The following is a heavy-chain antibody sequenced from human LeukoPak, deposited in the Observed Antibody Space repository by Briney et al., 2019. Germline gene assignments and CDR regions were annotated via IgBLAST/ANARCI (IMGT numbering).Heavy chain of an antibody. CDR2: ISSSGSTI. J-gene: IGHJ6*03. D-gene: IGHD3-9*01. V-gene: IGHV3-48*03. Sequence: GGSLRLSCAASGFTFSSYEMNWVRQAPGKGLEWVSYISSSGSTIYYADSVKGRFTISRDNAKNSLYLQMNSLRADDTAVYYCAREYYDILTARLEVVYYYYMDVWGKGTTVTVSS. CDR3: AREYYDILTARLEVVYYYYMDV. CDR1: GFTFSSYE.